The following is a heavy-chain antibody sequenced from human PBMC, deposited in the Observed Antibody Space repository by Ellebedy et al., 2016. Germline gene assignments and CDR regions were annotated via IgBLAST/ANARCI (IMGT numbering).Heavy chain of an antibody. Sequence: GGSLRLXXVASGFAFRNFFMTWVRQAPGGGLEWVSTISGGGDITASADSVKGRFTISRDNSKNTLYLQLNSLRAEDTAVYYCARDRCSGSSLPDYWGQGTLVTVSS. D-gene: IGHD1-26*01. CDR1: GFAFRNFF. V-gene: IGHV3-23*01. CDR2: ISGGGDIT. CDR3: ARDRCSGSSLPDY. J-gene: IGHJ4*02.